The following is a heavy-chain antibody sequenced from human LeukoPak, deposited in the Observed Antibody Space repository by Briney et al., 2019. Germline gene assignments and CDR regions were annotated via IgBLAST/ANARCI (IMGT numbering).Heavy chain of an antibody. CDR3: ATDSGYKTFDI. CDR1: GFTFSTYS. CDR2: MNPDGSET. Sequence: GGSLRLSCAVSGFTFSTYSMNWVRQAPGKGLQWVAGMNPDGSETYYEDSVKGRFTISRDNAKKSMYLDMNSLRAEDTAVYYCATDSGYKTFDIWGQGTMVTVSS. J-gene: IGHJ3*02. D-gene: IGHD5-12*01. V-gene: IGHV3-7*01.